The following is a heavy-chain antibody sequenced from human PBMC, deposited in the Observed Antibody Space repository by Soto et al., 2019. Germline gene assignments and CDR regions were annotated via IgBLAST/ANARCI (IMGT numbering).Heavy chain of an antibody. D-gene: IGHD1-26*01. CDR1: GYSFTSNW. V-gene: IGHV5-51*01. J-gene: IGHJ5*02. CDR2: THPGDSDT. CDR3: AKWPVGASRNWFDP. Sequence: GESLKISCKASGYSFTSNWIGWVRQMPGKGLEWMGITHPGDSDTRYSPSFQGQVTISADKSISTAYLQWSSLKASDTAMYYCAKWPVGASRNWFDPWGQGTLVTVSS.